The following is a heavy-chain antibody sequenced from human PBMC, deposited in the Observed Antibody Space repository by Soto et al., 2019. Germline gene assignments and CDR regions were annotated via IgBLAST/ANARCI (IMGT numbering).Heavy chain of an antibody. J-gene: IGHJ4*02. CDR2: IYSGGST. CDR3: AGPGEQHRY. V-gene: IGHV3-66*01. Sequence: EVQLVESGGGLVQPGGSLRLSCAASGFTVSSNHMSWVRQAPGKGLEWVSLIYSGGSTYYADSEKGRFTFSRENSKNTLYLQMNSLRAEDTAVYYCAGPGEQHRYWGQGTLVTVSS. CDR1: GFTVSSNH. D-gene: IGHD3-16*01.